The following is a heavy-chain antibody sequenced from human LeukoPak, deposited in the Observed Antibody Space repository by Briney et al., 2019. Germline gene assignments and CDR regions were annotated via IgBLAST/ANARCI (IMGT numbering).Heavy chain of an antibody. J-gene: IGHJ4*02. CDR1: GYTFTGYY. Sequence: VASVKVSCKASGYTFTGYYMHWVRQAPGQGREWMGWINPNSGGTNYAQKFQGRVTMTRDTSISTAYMELSRLRSDDTAVYYCARDPGIAVAGDFDYWGQGTLVTVSS. D-gene: IGHD6-19*01. CDR2: INPNSGGT. CDR3: ARDPGIAVAGDFDY. V-gene: IGHV1-2*02.